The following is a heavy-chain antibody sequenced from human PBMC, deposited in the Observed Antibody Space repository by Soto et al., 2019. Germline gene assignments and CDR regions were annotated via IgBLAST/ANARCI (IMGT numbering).Heavy chain of an antibody. D-gene: IGHD5-12*01. CDR3: AREGSGYNF. J-gene: IGHJ4*02. CDR1: GGSFSNFG. Sequence: QVQLVQSGAELKKPGSSVKVSCKASGGSFSNFGISWVRQAPGQGLEWMGGIVPVFGRPNYAQRFRGRLTITADESTSXGYXELXXXXXXXXXVYYCAREGSGYNFWGQGTQVTVSS. V-gene: IGHV1-69*01. CDR2: IVPVFGRP.